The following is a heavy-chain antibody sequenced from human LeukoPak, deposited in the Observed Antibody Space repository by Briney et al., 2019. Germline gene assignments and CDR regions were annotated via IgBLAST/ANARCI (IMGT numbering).Heavy chain of an antibody. Sequence: GGSLRLSCAASGFTFSSNWMSWVRQAPGKGLEWVANIKQDGTEKYYVDSVKGRFTISRDNAKNSLYLQMNSLRAEDTAVYYCAHICLAGPYIPTLGTSYWGQGTLVTVSP. V-gene: IGHV3-7*01. CDR3: AHICLAGPYIPTLGTSY. CDR2: IKQDGTEK. D-gene: IGHD6-19*01. J-gene: IGHJ4*02. CDR1: GFTFSSNW.